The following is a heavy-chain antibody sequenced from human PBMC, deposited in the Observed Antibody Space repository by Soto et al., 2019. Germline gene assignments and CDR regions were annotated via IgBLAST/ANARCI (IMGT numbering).Heavy chain of an antibody. CDR3: ALATAFDS. J-gene: IGHJ4*02. V-gene: IGHV3-23*01. Sequence: EVQSLESGGGLVQPGGSLRLSCAASGFSFSNYAMSWVRQAPGKGLAWVSTISGSGVNTYYADSVKGRFTISRDNSKNTLYLQMNDLRAEDTAVYYCALATAFDSWGQGALVTVSS. CDR1: GFSFSNYA. D-gene: IGHD1-1*01. CDR2: ISGSGVNT.